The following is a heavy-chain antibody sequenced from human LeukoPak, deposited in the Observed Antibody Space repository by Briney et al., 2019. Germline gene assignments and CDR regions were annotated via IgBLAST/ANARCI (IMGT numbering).Heavy chain of an antibody. V-gene: IGHV3-30-3*01. CDR1: GFTFSNYA. D-gene: IGHD2-2*01. CDR3: AKGLSTSCYGGVDY. J-gene: IGHJ4*02. CDR2: ISYDGSNK. Sequence: GGSLRLSCATSGFTFSNYAMHWVRQAPGKGLEWVALISYDGSNKYYADSVKGRFTISRDNSKNTLYLQMNSLRAEDTAVYYCAKGLSTSCYGGVDYWGQGTLVTVSS.